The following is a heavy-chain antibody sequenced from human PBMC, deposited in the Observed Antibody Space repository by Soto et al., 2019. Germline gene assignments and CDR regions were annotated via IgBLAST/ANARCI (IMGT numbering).Heavy chain of an antibody. V-gene: IGHV4-4*02. J-gene: IGHJ6*02. CDR3: VRNGYYSLDV. CDR1: GDSIIGTGW. Sequence: QVQLQESGPGLVRPSGTLSLTCAVSGDSIIGTGWWSWVRQSQGKGLDWIGEVYHSGASNYNPSLKSRVTISVDTSRNQFSLNLGSVTAADTAVYFCVRNGYYSLDVWGQGTTVTVPS. CDR2: VYHSGAS. D-gene: IGHD3-22*01.